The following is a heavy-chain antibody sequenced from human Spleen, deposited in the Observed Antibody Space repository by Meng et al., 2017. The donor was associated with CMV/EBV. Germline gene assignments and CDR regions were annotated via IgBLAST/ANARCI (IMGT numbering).Heavy chain of an antibody. V-gene: IGHV4-34*01. D-gene: IGHD3-10*01. CDR2: ISHSGST. Sequence: TCAVYGGSFSGYYWSWIRQPPGRGLEWIGEISHSGSTNYNPSLKSRVTISVDTSKNQFSPKLSSVTAADTAVYFCARGRRGRSNWFDPWGQGTLVTVSS. CDR3: ARGRRGRSNWFDP. CDR1: GGSFSGYY. J-gene: IGHJ5*02.